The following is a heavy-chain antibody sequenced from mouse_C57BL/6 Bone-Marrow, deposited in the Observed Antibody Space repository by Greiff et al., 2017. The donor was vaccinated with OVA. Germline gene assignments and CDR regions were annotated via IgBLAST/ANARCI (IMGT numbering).Heavy chain of an antibody. J-gene: IGHJ3*01. Sequence: VQLKESGPELVKPGASVKISCKASGYSFTDYNMNWVKQSNGKSLEWIGVINPKYGTTSYNQKFKGKATLTVDQSSSTAYMQLNSLTSEDSAVYYGARTEIYYDYDGFAYWGQGTLVTVSA. CDR3: ARTEIYYDYDGFAY. CDR1: GYSFTDYN. V-gene: IGHV1-39*01. CDR2: INPKYGTT. D-gene: IGHD2-4*01.